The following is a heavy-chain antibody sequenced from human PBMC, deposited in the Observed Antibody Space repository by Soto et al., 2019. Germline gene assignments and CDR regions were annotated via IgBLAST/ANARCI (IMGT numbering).Heavy chain of an antibody. V-gene: IGHV5-51*01. CDR2: IYPGDSDT. D-gene: IGHD3-3*01. Sequence: AVGSMKISCKVSGYSFTSYWIGWVRQIPGKGLEWMGIIYPGDSDTRYSPSFQGQVTISADKSISTAYLQWSSLKASDTAMYYCAKGPVLRFLEWLSGPDYWGQGTLVTVSS. CDR1: GYSFTSYW. CDR3: AKGPVLRFLEWLSGPDY. J-gene: IGHJ4*02.